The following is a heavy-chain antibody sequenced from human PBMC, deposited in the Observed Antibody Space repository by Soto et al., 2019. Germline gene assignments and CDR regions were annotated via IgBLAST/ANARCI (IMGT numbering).Heavy chain of an antibody. CDR3: ARGIHAACYYYGMDV. D-gene: IGHD6-25*01. V-gene: IGHV1-69*13. J-gene: IGHJ6*02. CDR1: GVTFSSYA. Sequence: GASVKVSCKASGVTFSSYAISWARQAPGQGLEWMGGIIPIFGTANYAQKFQGRVTITADESTSTAYMELSSLRSEDTAVYYCARGIHAACYYYGMDVWGQGTTVTVSS. CDR2: IIPIFGTA.